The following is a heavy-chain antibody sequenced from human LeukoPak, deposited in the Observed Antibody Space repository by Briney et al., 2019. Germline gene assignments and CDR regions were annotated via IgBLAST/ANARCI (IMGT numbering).Heavy chain of an antibody. Sequence: PSETLSLTCTVSGDSIVSTVYYWGWIRQPPGKGLEWIASIYYSGSTFYNPSLKSRVTISVDTSRNQFSLKLSSVTAADTAVYYCARSLYCSSTSCYGYWYFDLWGRGTLVTVSS. D-gene: IGHD2-2*01. CDR3: ARSLYCSSTSCYGYWYFDL. V-gene: IGHV4-39*07. CDR1: GDSIVSTVYY. CDR2: IYYSGST. J-gene: IGHJ2*01.